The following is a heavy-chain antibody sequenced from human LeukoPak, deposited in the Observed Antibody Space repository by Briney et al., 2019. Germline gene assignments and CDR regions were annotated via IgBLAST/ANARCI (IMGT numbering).Heavy chain of an antibody. D-gene: IGHD3-3*01. J-gene: IGHJ4*02. Sequence: SETLSLTCTVSGGSISSYYWSWIRQPAGKGLEWIGYIYYSGSTNYNPSLKSRVTISVDTSKNQFSLKLSSVTAADTAVYYCARGGSYDFWSGRFDYWGQETLVTVSS. CDR1: GGSISSYY. CDR2: IYYSGST. V-gene: IGHV4-59*01. CDR3: ARGGSYDFWSGRFDY.